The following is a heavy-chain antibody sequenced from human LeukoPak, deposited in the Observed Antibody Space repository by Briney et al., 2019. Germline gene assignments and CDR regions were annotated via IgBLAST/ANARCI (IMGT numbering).Heavy chain of an antibody. J-gene: IGHJ6*03. D-gene: IGHD3-16*01. CDR3: ARDYASEYMDV. CDR2: ISSSGSAI. V-gene: IGHV3-48*03. CDR1: GFTFSSYE. Sequence: TGGSLRLSCAASGFTFSSYEMNWVRQAPGKGLEWVSYISSSGSAIYYADSVKGRFTISRDNAKNSLYLQMDSLTVDDTAVYYCARDYASEYMDVWGKGTTVTVSS.